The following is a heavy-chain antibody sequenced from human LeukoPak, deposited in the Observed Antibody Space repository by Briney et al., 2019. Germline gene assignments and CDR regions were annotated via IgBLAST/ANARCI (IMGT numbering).Heavy chain of an antibody. CDR2: ITNGGGNT. V-gene: IGHV3-23*01. Sequence: GGSLRLSCGASGFTFSNYAISWVRQAPGKGLEWVSGITNGGGNTNYADSVKVRFTISRDNAKNTLYLQMDSLRAEDTAIYYCAKRATSAYFSPLDSWGQGNLVTVSS. CDR3: AKRATSAYFSPLDS. J-gene: IGHJ4*02. D-gene: IGHD3-22*01. CDR1: GFTFSNYA.